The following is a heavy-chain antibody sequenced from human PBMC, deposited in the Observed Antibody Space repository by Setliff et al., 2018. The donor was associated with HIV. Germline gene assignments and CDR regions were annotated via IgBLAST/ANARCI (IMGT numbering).Heavy chain of an antibody. CDR2: LIHTGST. J-gene: IGHJ6*02. CDR1: GGSFSGYY. V-gene: IGHV4-34*01. Sequence: SETLSLTCAVYGGSFSGYYWSWIRQPPGKGLEWIGELIHTGSTNYNPSLKSRVTISVDTSKNQFSLRLSSVTAADTAVYYCARGRSCSSSSCYLVYYYYYGMDVWGHGSTVTVSS. D-gene: IGHD2-2*01. CDR3: ARGRSCSSSSCYLVYYYYYGMDV.